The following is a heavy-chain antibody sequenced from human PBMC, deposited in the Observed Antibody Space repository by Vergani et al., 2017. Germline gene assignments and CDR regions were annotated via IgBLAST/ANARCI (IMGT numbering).Heavy chain of an antibody. CDR2: IYYSGST. J-gene: IGHJ6*02. V-gene: IGHV4-31*03. CDR3: ESFGYCSGGSCYVPYGMDV. CDR1: GGSISSGGYY. Sequence: QVQLQESGPGLVKPSQTLSLTCTVSGGSISSGGYYWSWIRQHPGKGLEWIGYIYYSGSTYYNPSLKSRVTISVDTSKNQFSLKLSSVTAADTAVYYCESFGYCSGGSCYVPYGMDVWGQGTTVTVSS. D-gene: IGHD2-15*01.